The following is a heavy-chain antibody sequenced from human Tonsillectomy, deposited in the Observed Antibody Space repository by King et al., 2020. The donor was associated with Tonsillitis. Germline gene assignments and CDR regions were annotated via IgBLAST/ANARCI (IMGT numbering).Heavy chain of an antibody. CDR2: ISSSSSYI. Sequence: DVQLVESGGGLVKPGGSLRLSCAASGFTFSSYSMNWVRQAPGKGLEWVSSISSSSSYIFYADSVKGRFTISRDNAKNSLYLQMNSLRAEDTAVFYCARGASPGGWYLDSWGQGALVTVSS. CDR3: ARGASPGGWYLDS. D-gene: IGHD6-19*01. V-gene: IGHV3-21*01. CDR1: GFTFSSYS. J-gene: IGHJ4*02.